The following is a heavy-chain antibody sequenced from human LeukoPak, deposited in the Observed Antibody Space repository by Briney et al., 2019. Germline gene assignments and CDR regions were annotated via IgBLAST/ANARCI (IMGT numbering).Heavy chain of an antibody. V-gene: IGHV3-7*01. CDR3: ATDFSSDCYAYDQ. CDR1: GFTLSNSW. Sequence: GGSLRLSCAASGFTLSNSWMSWVRQAPGKGLEWVANIKEDGSEKKYVDSVKGRFTISRDNAKNSVYLQMNSLRGEDTAVYYCATDFSSDCYAYDQWGQGTLVTVSS. CDR2: IKEDGSEK. D-gene: IGHD3-16*01. J-gene: IGHJ5*02.